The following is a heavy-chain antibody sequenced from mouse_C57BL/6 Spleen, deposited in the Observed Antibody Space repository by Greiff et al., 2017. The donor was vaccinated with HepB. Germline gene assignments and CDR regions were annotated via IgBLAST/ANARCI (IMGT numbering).Heavy chain of an antibody. CDR3: ARVVTYYYAMDY. V-gene: IGHV1-76*01. D-gene: IGHD2-2*01. Sequence: QVQLKESGAELVRPGASVKLSCKASGYTFTDYYINWVKQRPGQGLEWIARIYPGSGNTYYNEKFKGKATLTAEKSSSTAYMQLSSLTSEDSAVYFCARVVTYYYAMDYWGQGTSVTVSS. J-gene: IGHJ4*01. CDR2: IYPGSGNT. CDR1: GYTFTDYY.